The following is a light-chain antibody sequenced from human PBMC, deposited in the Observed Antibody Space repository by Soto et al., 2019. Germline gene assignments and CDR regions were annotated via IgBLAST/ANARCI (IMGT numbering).Light chain of an antibody. CDR2: DAS. CDR1: QSVSSSY. CDR3: QQYGSSRT. J-gene: IGKJ1*01. V-gene: IGKV3-20*01. Sequence: EIVLTQSPDTLSLSPGERATFSCRASQSVSSSYLAWYQQKPGQAPRLLIYDASSRATGIPDRFSGSGSGTDFTITISRLEPEDFAVYYCQQYGSSRTFGQGTKVEIK.